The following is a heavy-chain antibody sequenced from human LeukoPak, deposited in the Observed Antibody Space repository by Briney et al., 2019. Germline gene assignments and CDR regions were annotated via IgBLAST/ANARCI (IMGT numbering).Heavy chain of an antibody. V-gene: IGHV4-61*01. J-gene: IGHJ6*02. CDR3: AREYCGGDCYSAYYYGMDV. D-gene: IGHD2-21*02. CDR1: GGSVSSGSYY. Sequence: SETLSLTCTVSGGSVSSGSYYWSWIRQPPGKGLEWIGYIYYSGSTNYNPSLKSRVTITVDTSKNQFSLKLSSVTAADTAVYYCAREYCGGDCYSAYYYGMDVWGQGTTVTVSS. CDR2: IYYSGST.